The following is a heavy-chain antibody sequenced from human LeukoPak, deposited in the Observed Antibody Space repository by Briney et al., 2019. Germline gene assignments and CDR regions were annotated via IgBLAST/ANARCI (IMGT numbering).Heavy chain of an antibody. V-gene: IGHV3-30*18. D-gene: IGHD2-15*01. CDR2: VSYDGSNK. J-gene: IGHJ6*02. CDR1: GVTLSTYG. CDR3: AKRIGYCSGGSCPVGYYGMDV. Sequence: GGSLRLSCAASGVTLSTYGMHWVRQAPGKGLEWVAVVSYDGSNKYYADSVKGRFTISRDNSKNTLYLQMNSLRAEDTAVYYCAKRIGYCSGGSCPVGYYGMDVWGQGTTVTVSS.